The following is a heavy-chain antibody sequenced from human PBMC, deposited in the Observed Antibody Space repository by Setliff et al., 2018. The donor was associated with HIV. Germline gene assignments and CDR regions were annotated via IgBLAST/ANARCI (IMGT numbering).Heavy chain of an antibody. D-gene: IGHD6-19*01. CDR2: ISGSGKRV. Sequence: GGSLRLSCAASGFIFGDYSMHWVRQTPGKRLEWISYISGSGKRVFYADSVTGRFTISRDNAKNSLYLQMNSLRAEDTAVYYCARDPGSGWYVNRYLDYWGQGTLVTVSS. CDR3: ARDPGSGWYVNRYLDY. V-gene: IGHV3-48*04. CDR1: GFIFGDYS. J-gene: IGHJ4*02.